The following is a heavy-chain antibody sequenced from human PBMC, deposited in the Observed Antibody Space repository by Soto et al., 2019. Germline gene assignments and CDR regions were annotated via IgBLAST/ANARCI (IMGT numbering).Heavy chain of an antibody. Sequence: GGSLRLSCSASGFTFSNYAMHWVRQAPGKGLEYVSAISSNGGNTYYADSVKGRFTISRDNSKNTLYLQMSSLRAEDKAVYYCVKEMYFYDSSGYYPFDYWGQGTLVTVSS. J-gene: IGHJ4*02. V-gene: IGHV3-64D*08. CDR3: VKEMYFYDSSGYYPFDY. CDR2: ISSNGGNT. D-gene: IGHD3-22*01. CDR1: GFTFSNYA.